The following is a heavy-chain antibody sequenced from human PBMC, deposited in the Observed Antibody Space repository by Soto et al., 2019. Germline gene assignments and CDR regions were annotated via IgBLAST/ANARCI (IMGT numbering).Heavy chain of an antibody. D-gene: IGHD3-10*01. CDR2: VYYNENT. Sequence: SETLSLTCSVSGGSISSFTYYWGWIRQPPGKGLEWIGTVYYNENTYYNPSLKSRVTITVDTAKNQFSLNLRSVTAADTAMYFCARRERYYGSPGWFDPWGQGTLVTVSS. V-gene: IGHV4-39*01. J-gene: IGHJ5*02. CDR3: ARRERYYGSPGWFDP. CDR1: GGSISSFTYY.